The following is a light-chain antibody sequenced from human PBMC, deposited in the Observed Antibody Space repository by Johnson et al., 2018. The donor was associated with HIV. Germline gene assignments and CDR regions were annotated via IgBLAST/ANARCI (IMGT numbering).Light chain of an antibody. Sequence: QSVLTQPPSVSAAPGQKVTISCSGSSSNIGNKYVSWYQQLPGTAPKLLIYENTKRPSGIPDRFSGSKSGTSATLGITGLQTGDEADYYCGTWNSSLSGGPYVFGTGTKVT. CDR3: GTWNSSLSGGPYV. CDR1: SSNIGNKY. V-gene: IGLV1-51*02. CDR2: ENT. J-gene: IGLJ1*01.